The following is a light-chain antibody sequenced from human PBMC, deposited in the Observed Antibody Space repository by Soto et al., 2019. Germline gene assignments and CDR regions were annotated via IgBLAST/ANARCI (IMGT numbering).Light chain of an antibody. CDR3: RSYTSSSSLYV. J-gene: IGLJ1*01. CDR2: EVS. CDR1: SSDGGGYNY. Sequence: QSVLTQPASVSGSPGQSITISCTGTSSDGGGYNYVSWYLQHPGKAPKLMIYEVSNRPSGVSNRFSGSKSGNTASLTISGLQAEDESDYYCRSYTSSSSLYVFGTGTKATVL. V-gene: IGLV2-14*01.